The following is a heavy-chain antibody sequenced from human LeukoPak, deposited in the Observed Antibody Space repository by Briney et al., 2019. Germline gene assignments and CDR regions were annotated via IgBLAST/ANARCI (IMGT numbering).Heavy chain of an antibody. CDR1: GGSISSYY. Sequence: ASETLSLTCTVSGGSISSYYWSWIRQPPGKGLEWIGYIYYSGSTNYNPSLKSRVTISVDTSKNQFSLKLSSVTAAETAVYYCAREGRYRYGYNEYHSYMDIWGKGTTVTVSS. CDR3: AREGRYRYGYNEYHSYMDI. CDR2: IYYSGST. J-gene: IGHJ6*03. V-gene: IGHV4-59*01. D-gene: IGHD5-24*01.